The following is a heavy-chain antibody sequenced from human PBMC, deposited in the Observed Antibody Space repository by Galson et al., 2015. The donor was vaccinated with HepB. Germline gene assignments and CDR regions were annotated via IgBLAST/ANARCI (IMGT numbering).Heavy chain of an antibody. Sequence: SVKVTCKASGGTFNIYAINWVRQAPGQGLEWMGGIIPIFGTANYAQKFQGRVTITADESTSTAYMELSSLRSEDTAVYYCARGSGDYASGRPPPFDYWGQGTLVTVSS. D-gene: IGHD3-10*01. CDR1: GGTFNIYA. V-gene: IGHV1-69*13. J-gene: IGHJ4*02. CDR2: IIPIFGTA. CDR3: ARGSGDYASGRPPPFDY.